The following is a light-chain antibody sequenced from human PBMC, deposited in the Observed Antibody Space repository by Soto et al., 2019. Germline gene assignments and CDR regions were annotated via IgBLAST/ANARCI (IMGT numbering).Light chain of an antibody. J-gene: IGKJ1*01. CDR3: QQYGDSRWT. CDR1: QSVGSD. V-gene: IGKV3-20*01. Sequence: ETVMTQSPATLSVSPGERATLSCRASQSVGSDLAWYQQKPGQAPRLLIYGASSRATGIPDRFSGSGSGTDFTLTISRLEPEDFAVYYCQQYGDSRWTFGQGTKVDNK. CDR2: GAS.